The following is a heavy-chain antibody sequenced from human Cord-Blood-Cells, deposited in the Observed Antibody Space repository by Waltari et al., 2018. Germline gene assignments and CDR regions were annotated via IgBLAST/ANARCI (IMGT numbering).Heavy chain of an antibody. CDR3: ARGPAACPSYNWFVP. V-gene: IGHV1-24*01. Sequence: QVQLVQSGAEVKKPGASVKVSCKVSGYTLTELSMHWVRQAPGKGLEWMGGVDPDDGETLYAPKFQCRVTWTEDTSTDTAYMALSSLRSEDTAVYYCARGPAACPSYNWFVPWGQLTLLTVSS. J-gene: IGHJ5*02. CDR1: GYTLTELS. CDR2: VDPDDGET. D-gene: IGHD6-6*01.